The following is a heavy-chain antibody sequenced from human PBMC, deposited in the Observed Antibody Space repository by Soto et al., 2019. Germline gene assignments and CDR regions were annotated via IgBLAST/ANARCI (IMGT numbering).Heavy chain of an antibody. CDR2: ISYTGTT. CDR1: ASSSSYKYP. CDR3: ARQPTVSTTRHFLGS. D-gene: IGHD5-12*01. Sequence: TLSRLRASSASSSSYKYPWTWIRHSPAKGLGWCGSISYTGTTYHNPSLQGRVSISADTSKNQFSLRMASVIAADTAVYYCARQPTVSTTRHFLGSWVPGSVVTVSS. J-gene: IGHJ1*01. V-gene: IGHV4-30-4*08.